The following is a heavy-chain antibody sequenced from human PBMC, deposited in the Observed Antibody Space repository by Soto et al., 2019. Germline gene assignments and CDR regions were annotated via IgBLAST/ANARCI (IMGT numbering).Heavy chain of an antibody. Sequence: GGSLRLSCAASGFTFSSFAMSWVRQAPEKGLEWVTGISGSGRSTFYADSVKGRFTISRDNSKNTLYLQMNSLRAADTAVYYCARHGLTAYMAYYFDFWGQGTLVTVSS. D-gene: IGHD3-16*01. J-gene: IGHJ4*02. CDR2: ISGSGRST. V-gene: IGHV3-23*01. CDR1: GFTFSSFA. CDR3: ARHGLTAYMAYYFDF.